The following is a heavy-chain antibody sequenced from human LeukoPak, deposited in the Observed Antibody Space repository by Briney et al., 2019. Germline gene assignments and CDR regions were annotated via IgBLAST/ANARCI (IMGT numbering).Heavy chain of an antibody. Sequence: GASVKVSCKASGYTFTGYYMHWVRQAPGQGLEWMGWINPNSGGTNYAQKFQGRVTMTRDTSISTAYMELSRLRSDDTAVYYCARAPYCGGDCYSGGYYYYMDVWGKGTTVTVSS. V-gene: IGHV1-2*02. J-gene: IGHJ6*03. CDR2: INPNSGGT. CDR1: GYTFTGYY. CDR3: ARAPYCGGDCYSGGYYYYMDV. D-gene: IGHD2-21*02.